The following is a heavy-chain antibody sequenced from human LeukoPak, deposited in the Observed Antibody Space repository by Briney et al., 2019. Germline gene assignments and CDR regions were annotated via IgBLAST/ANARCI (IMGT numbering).Heavy chain of an antibody. V-gene: IGHV3-64*02. CDR3: ARERSGSYFDY. J-gene: IGHJ4*02. CDR1: GFSFSTFS. CDR2: ISGNGCSI. D-gene: IGHD3-22*01. Sequence: GGSLTLFCAASGFSFSTFSMNWVRQAPGKELEYVSMISGNGCSITYADSVKGRFTVSRDNSKNTLYLQMVTLRAEDTAVYYCARERSGSYFDYWGQGTLVTVSS.